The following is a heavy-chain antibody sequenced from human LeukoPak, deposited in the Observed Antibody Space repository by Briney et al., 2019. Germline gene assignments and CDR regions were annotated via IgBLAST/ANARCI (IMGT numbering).Heavy chain of an antibody. Sequence: SETLSLTCTVSGGSISSSSYYWGWIRQPPGKGLEWIGSIYYSGSTYYNPSLKSRVTISVDTSKNQSSLKLSSVTDADTAVYYCASIDFWSGYTRSYYYYMDVWGKGTTVTVSS. CDR3: ASIDFWSGYTRSYYYYMDV. J-gene: IGHJ6*03. D-gene: IGHD3-3*01. CDR2: IYYSGST. V-gene: IGHV4-39*01. CDR1: GGSISSSSYY.